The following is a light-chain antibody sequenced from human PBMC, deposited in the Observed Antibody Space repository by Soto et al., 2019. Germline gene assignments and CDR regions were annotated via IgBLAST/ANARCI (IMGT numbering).Light chain of an antibody. J-gene: IGKJ5*01. CDR1: QIVTGNL. CDR3: QQYGYSPIT. V-gene: IGKV3-20*01. CDR2: DAS. Sequence: EVVFTQSPGTLSLSPGEGATLSCRASQIVTGNLLAWYQQKPGQAPRLLMYDASSRATGSPDRFSGGGSGTDFTLTISRLEPEDFAVYYCQQYGYSPITFGQGTRLEIK.